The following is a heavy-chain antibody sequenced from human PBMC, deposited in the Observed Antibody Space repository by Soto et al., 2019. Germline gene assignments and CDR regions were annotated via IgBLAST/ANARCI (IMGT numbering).Heavy chain of an antibody. CDR3: ARLVAVAGTILFDP. D-gene: IGHD6-19*01. CDR1: GGSISSYY. V-gene: IGHV4-59*08. CDR2: IYYSGST. Sequence: SETLSLTCTVSGGSISSYYWSWIRQPPGKGLEWIGYIYYSGSTNYNPSLKSRVTISVDTSKNQFSLKLSSVTAADTAVYYCARLVAVAGTILFDPWGQGTLVTVSS. J-gene: IGHJ5*02.